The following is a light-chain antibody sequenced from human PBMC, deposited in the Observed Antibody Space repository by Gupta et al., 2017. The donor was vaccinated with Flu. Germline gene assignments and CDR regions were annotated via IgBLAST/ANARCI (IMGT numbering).Light chain of an antibody. CDR3: QSYDNSLSALV. V-gene: IGLV1-40*01. CDR1: RSNIGANYD. Sequence: QSVLTQPPSVSGAPGQRVTISCTGGRSNIGANYDVHWYQCLPGTAPKLLIYGNTDRPSGVPDRFSASKSDTSASLAITGLQAEDEADYYCQSYDNSLSALVFGGGTKLTVL. CDR2: GNT. J-gene: IGLJ2*01.